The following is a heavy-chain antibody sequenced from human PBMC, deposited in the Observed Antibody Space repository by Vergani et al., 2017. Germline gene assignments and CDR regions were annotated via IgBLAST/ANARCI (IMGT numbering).Heavy chain of an antibody. CDR2: INPNSGGT. J-gene: IGHJ4*02. V-gene: IGHV1-2*02. CDR1: GYTFTGYY. CDR3: ARGRIVGATRGYY. Sequence: QVQLVQSGAEVKKPGASVKVSCKASGYTFTGYYIHWVRQAPGQGLEWMGWINPNSGGTNYAQKFQGRVTMTRDTSISTAHMELSRLRSDDTAIYYCARGRIVGATRGYYWGQGTLVTVSS. D-gene: IGHD1-26*01.